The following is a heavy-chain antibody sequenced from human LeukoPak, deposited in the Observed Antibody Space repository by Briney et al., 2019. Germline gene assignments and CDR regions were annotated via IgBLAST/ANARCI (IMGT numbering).Heavy chain of an antibody. V-gene: IGHV1-46*01. Sequence: ASVTVSCKASGYAFPGHLIHWVRQASGPGLQWMRSINPGDGTTEYAQNFEGRVTMTREKSTATVYMDVSSLRPDDTAVYFCARLRGYSFDVWGQGTLLTVAS. CDR2: INPGDGTT. CDR1: GYAFPGHL. D-gene: IGHD2-15*01. CDR3: ARLRGYSFDV. J-gene: IGHJ3*01.